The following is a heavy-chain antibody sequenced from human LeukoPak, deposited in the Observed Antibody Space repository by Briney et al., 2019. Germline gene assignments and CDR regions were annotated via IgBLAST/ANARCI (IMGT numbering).Heavy chain of an antibody. Sequence: KPSETLSLTCAVYGGSFSGYYWSWIRQPPGKGLEWIGSIYYSGSTYYNPSLKSRVTISVDTSKNQFSLKLSSVTAADTAVYYCARQMGIYFDYWGQGTLVTVSS. D-gene: IGHD5-24*01. CDR1: GGSFSGYY. V-gene: IGHV4-34*01. J-gene: IGHJ4*02. CDR2: IYYSGST. CDR3: ARQMGIYFDY.